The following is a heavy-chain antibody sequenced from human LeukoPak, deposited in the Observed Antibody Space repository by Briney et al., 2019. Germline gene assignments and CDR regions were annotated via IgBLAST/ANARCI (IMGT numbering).Heavy chain of an antibody. CDR3: ARDVKITPHPSIAAAANDAFDI. D-gene: IGHD6-13*01. CDR1: GFTFSSYG. CDR2: ISYDGSNK. V-gene: IGHV3-30*03. Sequence: PGGSLRLSCAASGFTFSSYGMHWVRQAPGKGLEWVAVISYDGSNKYYADSVKGRFTISRDNSKNTLYLQMNSLRAEDTAVYYCARDVKITPHPSIAAAANDAFDIWGQGTMVTVSS. J-gene: IGHJ3*02.